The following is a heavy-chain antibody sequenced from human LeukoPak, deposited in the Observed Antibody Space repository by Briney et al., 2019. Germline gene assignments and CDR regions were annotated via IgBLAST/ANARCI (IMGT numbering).Heavy chain of an antibody. CDR3: ASGITMVRGYYMDV. CDR1: GYTFTSYG. J-gene: IGHJ6*03. Sequence: GPVKVSCKASGYTFTSYGISWVRQAPGQGLEWMGWISAYNGNTNYAQKLQGRVTMATDTSTSTAYMELRSLRSEDTAVYYCASGITMVRGYYMDVWGKGTTVTISS. D-gene: IGHD3-10*01. V-gene: IGHV1-18*01. CDR2: ISAYNGNT.